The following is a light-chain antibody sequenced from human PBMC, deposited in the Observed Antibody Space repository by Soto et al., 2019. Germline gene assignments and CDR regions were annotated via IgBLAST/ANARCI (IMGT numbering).Light chain of an antibody. CDR2: GVS. J-gene: IGKJ5*01. Sequence: IQLTQSPSSLSASVGDKVTITCRASQSISRSLNWYQPTSGKAPKLXXYGVSRLQGGVPSRFSGSGSGTDLTLSISSLQPEDFATYDCQQSYTAPSITFGQGTRLEIK. CDR3: QQSYTAPSIT. V-gene: IGKV1-39*01. CDR1: QSISRS.